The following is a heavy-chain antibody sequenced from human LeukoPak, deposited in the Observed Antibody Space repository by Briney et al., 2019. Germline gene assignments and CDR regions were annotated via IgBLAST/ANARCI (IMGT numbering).Heavy chain of an antibody. CDR3: ARDYYSSSFDYYYYGMDV. CDR2: IIPIFGTA. V-gene: IGHV1-69*13. Sequence: GASVKVSCKASGGTFSSYAISWVRHAPGKEIEWMGEIIPIFGTANYAQKFQGRVTITADESTSTAYMELSSLRSEDTAVYYCARDYYSSSFDYYYYGMDVWVQGTTVTVSS. J-gene: IGHJ6*02. D-gene: IGHD6-6*01. CDR1: GGTFSSYA.